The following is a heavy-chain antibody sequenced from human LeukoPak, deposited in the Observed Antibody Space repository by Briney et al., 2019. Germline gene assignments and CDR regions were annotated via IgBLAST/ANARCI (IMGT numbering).Heavy chain of an antibody. CDR2: IYSGGDT. V-gene: IGHV3-66*02. Sequence: GGSLRLSCTASGFTFSINYMAWVRQAPGKGLEWVSVIYSGGDTYYADSVKGRFTISRDNSQNTVSLQVNNLRTEDTALYYCAKTSLSDASGHYYYMDVWGKGTTVTVSS. J-gene: IGHJ6*03. CDR3: AKTSLSDASGHYYYMDV. CDR1: GFTFSINY. D-gene: IGHD3-3*01.